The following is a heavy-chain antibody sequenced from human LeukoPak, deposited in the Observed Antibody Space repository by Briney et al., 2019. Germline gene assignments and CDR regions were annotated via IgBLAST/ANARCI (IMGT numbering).Heavy chain of an antibody. CDR1: GFSFSSYW. CDR3: ARIKYNSNWWEAFDI. D-gene: IGHD6-13*01. V-gene: IGHV3-7*04. CDR2: IRQDGSEK. Sequence: GGSLRLSCVASGFSFSSYWVNWVRQAPGKGLEWVANIRQDGSEKYYVDSVKGRFTISRDNAKNSLSLQMNSLRAEDTAMYYCARIKYNSNWWEAFDIWGQGTMVTVSS. J-gene: IGHJ3*02.